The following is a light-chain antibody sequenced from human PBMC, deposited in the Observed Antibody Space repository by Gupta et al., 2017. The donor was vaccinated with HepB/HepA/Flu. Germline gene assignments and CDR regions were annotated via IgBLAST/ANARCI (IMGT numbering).Light chain of an antibody. Sequence: QSALTQPRSVSGSPGQSVTISCPGTNSDVGYYNYVSWYQQPPGKAPKLMIYDVNKRPSGVPDRFSGAKSGNTASLTISGLQAEDEADYYCSSYAGSYTFLVFGGGTKLTVL. CDR3: SSYAGSYTFLV. CDR1: NSDVGYYNY. CDR2: DVN. J-gene: IGLJ2*01. V-gene: IGLV2-11*01.